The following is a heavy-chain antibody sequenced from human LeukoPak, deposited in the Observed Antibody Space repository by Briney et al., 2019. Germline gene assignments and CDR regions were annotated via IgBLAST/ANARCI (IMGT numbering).Heavy chain of an antibody. V-gene: IGHV1-18*01. J-gene: IGHJ4*02. CDR2: ISAYNGNT. CDR3: ARDTSGRYNWND. Sequence: ASVKVSCKASGYRFTSYGISWVRQAPGQGLEWMGWISAYNGNTNYAQKFQGRVTMTTETSTSTACMELRSLRSDDTAVYYCARDTSGRYNWNDWGQGTLVTVSS. CDR1: GYRFTSYG. D-gene: IGHD1-20*01.